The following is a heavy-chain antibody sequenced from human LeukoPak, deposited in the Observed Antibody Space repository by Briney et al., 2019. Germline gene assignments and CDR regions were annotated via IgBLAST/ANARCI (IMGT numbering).Heavy chain of an antibody. V-gene: IGHV3-23*01. CDR1: GFTFSTYA. D-gene: IGHD6-13*01. CDR3: AKALEQETVIALDS. CDR2: ISGSGGST. Sequence: GGSLRLSCAASGFTFSTYAMSWVRQAPGKGLEWVSAISGSGGSTYYADSVRGRFTISRDNSKNTLYLQMNSLRAEDTSIYFCAKALEQETVIALDSWGQGTLVTVSS. J-gene: IGHJ4*02.